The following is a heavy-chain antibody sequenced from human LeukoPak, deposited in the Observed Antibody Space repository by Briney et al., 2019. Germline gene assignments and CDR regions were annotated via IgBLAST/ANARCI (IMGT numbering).Heavy chain of an antibody. J-gene: IGHJ5*02. CDR3: ARDNDYQLLASWFDP. CDR2: IIPILGIT. Sequence: ASVKVSCEASGGTFGSHAISWVRQAPGQGLEWMGRIIPILGITTYAQKFQGRVTISADKSTTTAYMELSSLRSEDTAVYFCARDNDYQLLASWFDPWGQGTLVTVSS. D-gene: IGHD2-2*01. V-gene: IGHV1-69*04. CDR1: GGTFGSHA.